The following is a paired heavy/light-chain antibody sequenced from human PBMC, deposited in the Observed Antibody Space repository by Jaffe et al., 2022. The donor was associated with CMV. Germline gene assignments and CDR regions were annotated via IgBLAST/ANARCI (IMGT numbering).Light chain of an antibody. CDR1: SGSFARNY. J-gene: IGLJ3*02. Sequence: FMLTQPHSVSESPGKTVIISCTRTSGSFARNYVQWYQQRPGSAPTLVMYEDNQRPSGVPDRFSGSIDSSSRSASLTISGLRTEDEADYYCQSHDNTIQVFGGGTRLTVL. CDR2: EDN. CDR3: QSHDNTIQV. V-gene: IGLV6-57*04.
Heavy chain of an antibody. CDR3: AVGRGYSYGYRLDS. J-gene: IGHJ5*01. Sequence: QLQLRESGPGLVKPSETLSLTCTVSGDSINSSPYYWGWIRQPPGKGLEWIGNIYYSGSTYHNPSLQSRVTLSVDTSKNQFSLKLTSVSAADTALYYCAVGRGYSYGYRLDSWGQGILVTVSS. CDR1: GDSINSSPYY. D-gene: IGHD5-18*01. V-gene: IGHV4-39*01. CDR2: IYYSGST.